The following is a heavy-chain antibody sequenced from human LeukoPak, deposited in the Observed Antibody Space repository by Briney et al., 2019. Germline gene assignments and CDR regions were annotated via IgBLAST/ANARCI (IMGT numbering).Heavy chain of an antibody. D-gene: IGHD2-15*01. CDR2: INPCSGST. V-gene: IGHV1-46*01. CDR1: GYTFTSYY. CDR3: ARDGGYCSGGSCSRGAFDI. J-gene: IGHJ3*02. Sequence: ASVKVSCKASGYTFTSYYMHWVRQAPGQGLEWMGIINPCSGSTSYAQKFQGRVTMTRDMSTSTAYMEMSSLRYEDTAVYYCARDGGYCSGGSCSRGAFDIWGQGKMVTVSS.